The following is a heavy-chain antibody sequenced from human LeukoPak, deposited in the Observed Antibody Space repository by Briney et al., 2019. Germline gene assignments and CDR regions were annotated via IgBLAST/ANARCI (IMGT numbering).Heavy chain of an antibody. V-gene: IGHV3-9*01. J-gene: IGHJ4*02. CDR2: ISWNSGSI. Sequence: GRSLRLSCAASGFTFDDYAMHWVRQAPGKGLEWVPGISWNSGSIGYADSVKGRFTISRDNAKNSLYLQMNSLRAEDTALYYCAKDPGYSGSYYFDYWGQGTLVTVSS. CDR1: GFTFDDYA. D-gene: IGHD1-26*01. CDR3: AKDPGYSGSYYFDY.